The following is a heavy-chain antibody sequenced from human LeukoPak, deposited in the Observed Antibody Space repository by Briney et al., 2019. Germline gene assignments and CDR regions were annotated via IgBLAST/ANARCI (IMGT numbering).Heavy chain of an antibody. J-gene: IGHJ4*02. CDR3: ARADIRAIASSGWYGFDY. Sequence: PSETLSLTCTVSGGSISSSSYYWGWIRQPPGKGLEWIGSIYYSGSTYYNPSLKSRVTISVDTSKNQFSLKLSSVTAADTAVYYCARADIRAIASSGWYGFDYWGQGTLVTVSS. D-gene: IGHD6-19*01. V-gene: IGHV4-39*01. CDR2: IYYSGST. CDR1: GGSISSSSYY.